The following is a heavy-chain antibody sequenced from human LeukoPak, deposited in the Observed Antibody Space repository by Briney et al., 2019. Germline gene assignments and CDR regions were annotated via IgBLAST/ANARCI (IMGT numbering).Heavy chain of an antibody. CDR1: GFTFSSYG. D-gene: IGHD5-18*01. Sequence: GGSLRLSCAASGFTFSSYGMHWVRQAPGKGLEWVAFIRYDGSNKYYADSVKGRLTISRDNSKNTLYLQMNSLRAEDTAVYYCAKDGPAPKRGYSYGLDYWGQGTLVTVSS. CDR2: IRYDGSNK. J-gene: IGHJ4*02. V-gene: IGHV3-30*02. CDR3: AKDGPAPKRGYSYGLDY.